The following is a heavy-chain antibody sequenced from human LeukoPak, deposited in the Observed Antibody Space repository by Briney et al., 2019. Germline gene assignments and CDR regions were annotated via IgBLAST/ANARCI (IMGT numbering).Heavy chain of an antibody. Sequence: PSETLSLTCTVSGGSISSYYWGWIRQPPGKGLEWIGSISFGGSTYYNPSLKSRVIISVDTSKNQSSLKLSSVTAADTAVYYCARDCCSGGSCYDSWGQGTLVTFSS. D-gene: IGHD2-15*01. CDR3: ARDCCSGGSCYDS. CDR2: ISFGGST. V-gene: IGHV4-39*01. CDR1: GGSISSYY. J-gene: IGHJ4*02.